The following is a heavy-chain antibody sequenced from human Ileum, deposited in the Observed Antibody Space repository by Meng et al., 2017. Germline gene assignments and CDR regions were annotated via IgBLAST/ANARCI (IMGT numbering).Heavy chain of an antibody. Sequence: QLLESGGGLVQPGGSPRLSCTGSGFTFADYAINWVRQAPGKGLEWVSAISGNGAAKLYADSAKGRLTISRDNSKNSIYMEMYTLRVEDTAIYYCARWTYHYDFLGQGTLVTVSS. D-gene: IGHD2-2*02. CDR1: GFTFADYA. CDR3: ARWTYHYDF. J-gene: IGHJ4*02. V-gene: IGHV3-23*01. CDR2: ISGNGAAK.